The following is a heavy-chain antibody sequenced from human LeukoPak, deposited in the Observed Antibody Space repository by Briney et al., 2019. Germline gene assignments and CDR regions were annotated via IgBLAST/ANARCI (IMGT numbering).Heavy chain of an antibody. CDR2: FDPEDGET. Sequence: ASVKVSCKVSGYTLTELSMHWVRQAPGKGLEWMGGFDPEDGETIYAQKFQGRVTMTEDTSTDTAYMELSSLRSEDTAVYYCATVFFDRSGYYTGWFDPWGQGTLVTVSS. CDR1: GYTLTELS. CDR3: ATVFFDRSGYYTGWFDP. J-gene: IGHJ5*02. V-gene: IGHV1-24*01. D-gene: IGHD3-22*01.